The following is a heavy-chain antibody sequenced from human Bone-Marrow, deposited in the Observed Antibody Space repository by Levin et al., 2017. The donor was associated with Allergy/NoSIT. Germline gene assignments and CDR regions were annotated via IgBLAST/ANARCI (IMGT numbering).Heavy chain of an antibody. CDR1: GFTFDGHG. V-gene: IGHV3-9*01. CDR3: AKDVGDYTNYVGLDLVYFYYGMDV. J-gene: IGHJ6*02. D-gene: IGHD4-11*01. Sequence: PGGSLRLSCAASGFTFDGHGMHWVRQAPGKGLEWVSGISGNGGSVGYAESVKGRFTISRDNAKNSLFLEMNSLRTEDTALYYCAKDVGDYTNYVGLDLVYFYYGMDVWGQGTSVTVSS. CDR2: ISGNGGSV.